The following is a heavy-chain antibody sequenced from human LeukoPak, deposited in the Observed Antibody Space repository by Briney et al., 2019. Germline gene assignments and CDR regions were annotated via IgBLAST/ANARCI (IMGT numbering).Heavy chain of an antibody. CDR1: GYTFTSYG. CDR3: ARGENYYYYMDV. Sequence: GASVKVSCKASGYTFTSYGISWVRQAPGQGLEWMGWINPNSGGTNYAQKFQGRVTMTRDTSISTAYMELSRLRSDDTAVYYCARGENYYYYMDVWGKGTTVTVSS. J-gene: IGHJ6*03. D-gene: IGHD1-26*01. CDR2: INPNSGGT. V-gene: IGHV1-2*02.